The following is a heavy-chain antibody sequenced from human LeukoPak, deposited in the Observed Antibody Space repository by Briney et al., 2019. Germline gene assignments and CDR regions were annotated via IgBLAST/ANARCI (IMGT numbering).Heavy chain of an antibody. CDR2: ITYDGSNE. J-gene: IGHJ6*03. CDR3: AKDGGSYYYYYMDV. Sequence: GGSLRLSCAASGIIFSSYGMHWVRQAPGKGLEWVALITYDGSNEFYADSVKGRLTISRDNSRNTLYLQMNSLRVEDTAVYYCAKDGGSYYYYYMDVWGRGTTVTVSS. V-gene: IGHV3-33*05. CDR1: GIIFSSYG. D-gene: IGHD1-26*01.